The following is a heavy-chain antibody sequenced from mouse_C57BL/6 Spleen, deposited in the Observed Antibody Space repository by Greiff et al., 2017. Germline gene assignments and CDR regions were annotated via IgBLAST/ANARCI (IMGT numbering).Heavy chain of an antibody. V-gene: IGHV1-61*01. CDR2: IYPSDSEP. Sequence: VQLQQPGAELVRPGSSVKLSCKASGYTFTSYWMDWVKQRPGQGLDWLGNIYPSDSEPHYNQKFKDKATLTVDKSTSTAYMQRSSRTSEDSAVYYCARDGAAQSYYIDYWGQGTTLTVSS. CDR1: GYTFTSYW. D-gene: IGHD3-2*02. CDR3: ARDGAAQSYYIDY. J-gene: IGHJ2*01.